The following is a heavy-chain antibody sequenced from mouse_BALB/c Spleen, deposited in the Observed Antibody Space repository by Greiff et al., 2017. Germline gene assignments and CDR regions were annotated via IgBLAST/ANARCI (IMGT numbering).Heavy chain of an antibody. Sequence: DVQLQESGPGLVKPSQSLSLTCTVTGYSITSDYAWNWIRQFPGNKLEWMGYISYSGSTSYNPSLKSRISITRDTSKNQFFLQLNSVTTEDTATYYCARYTGTGAYWGQGTLVTVSA. CDR2: ISYSGST. CDR1: GYSITSDYA. V-gene: IGHV3-2*02. J-gene: IGHJ3*01. D-gene: IGHD4-1*01. CDR3: ARYTGTGAY.